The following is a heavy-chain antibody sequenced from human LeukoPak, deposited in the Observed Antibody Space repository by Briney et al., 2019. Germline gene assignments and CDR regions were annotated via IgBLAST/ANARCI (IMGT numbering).Heavy chain of an antibody. Sequence: GGSLRLSCAASGFTFSSYGMHWVRQAPGKGLEWVAVISYDGSNKYYADSVKGRFTISRDNSKNTLYLQMNSLRAEDTAVYYCAKFGSGNTLAVLRYFDWLPYYYYYMDVWGKGTTVTVSS. CDR3: AKFGSGNTLAVLRYFDWLPYYYYYMDV. J-gene: IGHJ6*03. D-gene: IGHD3-9*01. V-gene: IGHV3-30*18. CDR2: ISYDGSNK. CDR1: GFTFSSYG.